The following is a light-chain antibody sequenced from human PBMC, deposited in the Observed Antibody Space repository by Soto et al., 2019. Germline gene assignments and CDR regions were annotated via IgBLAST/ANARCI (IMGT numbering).Light chain of an antibody. J-gene: IGKJ1*01. CDR1: QSVNLN. CDR3: QQYENLPV. Sequence: EIVMTQSPATLSVSRGERATLSCRASQSVNLNLAWYQQKPDQAPRLLIYGASTRATGIPARFSGSGSGTEFTLTISSLQSEDFAVYYCQQYENLPVFGPGTRVEIK. V-gene: IGKV3-15*01. CDR2: GAS.